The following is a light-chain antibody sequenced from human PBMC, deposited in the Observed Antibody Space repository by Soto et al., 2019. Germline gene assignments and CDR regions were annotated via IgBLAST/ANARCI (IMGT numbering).Light chain of an antibody. V-gene: IGKV3-20*01. Sequence: EIVLTQSPGTLSLSPGERATLSCRASQSVSSSYLAWYQQKPGQAPRLLIYGASSRATGIPDRFSGSGSGTDFTLTISRLEPEDFAVYYCQQYDNSPLWTFGRGTKVDTK. CDR3: QQYDNSPLWT. CDR2: GAS. J-gene: IGKJ1*01. CDR1: QSVSSSY.